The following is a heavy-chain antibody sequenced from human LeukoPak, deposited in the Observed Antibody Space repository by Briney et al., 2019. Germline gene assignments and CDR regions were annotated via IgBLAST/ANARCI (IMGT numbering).Heavy chain of an antibody. D-gene: IGHD5-24*01. CDR3: ARVRERWLQGGIAFDI. CDR2: ISSSSSYI. V-gene: IGHV3-21*01. J-gene: IGHJ3*02. CDR1: GFTFSSYS. Sequence: PGGSLRLSCAASGFTFSSYSMNWVRQAPGKGLEWVSSISSSSSYIYYADSVKGRFTISRDNAKNSLYLQMNSLRAEDTAVYYCARVRERWLQGGIAFDIWGQGTMVTVSS.